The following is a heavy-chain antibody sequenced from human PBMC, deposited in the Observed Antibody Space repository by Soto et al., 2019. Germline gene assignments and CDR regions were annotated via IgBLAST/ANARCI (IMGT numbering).Heavy chain of an antibody. CDR1: EFTFNSYW. CDR3: AKRETKEKLLQFDY. D-gene: IGHD3-22*01. J-gene: IGHJ4*02. V-gene: IGHV3-23*01. Sequence: PGGSLRLSGVESEFTFNSYWMHWVRQATGKGLEWVSSISGSGGDTYYADSVKGRFTISRDNSKSTLYLQMNSLRAEDTAVYYCAKRETKEKLLQFDYWGQGTLVTVSS. CDR2: ISGSGGDT.